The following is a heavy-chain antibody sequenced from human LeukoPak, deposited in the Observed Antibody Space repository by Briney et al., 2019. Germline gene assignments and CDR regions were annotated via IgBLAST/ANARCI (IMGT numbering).Heavy chain of an antibody. Sequence: GGSLRLSCAASGFTFSNVWMNWVRQAPGKGLEWVANIKPDGTTKFYVDSVKGRFTISRDNALNSLYLQMNSLRAEDTAIYYCARSIPYGTTWYGRSDYWGQGTLVTVSS. CDR1: GFTFSNVW. J-gene: IGHJ4*02. CDR3: ARSIPYGTTWYGRSDY. D-gene: IGHD6-13*01. V-gene: IGHV3-7*03. CDR2: IKPDGTTK.